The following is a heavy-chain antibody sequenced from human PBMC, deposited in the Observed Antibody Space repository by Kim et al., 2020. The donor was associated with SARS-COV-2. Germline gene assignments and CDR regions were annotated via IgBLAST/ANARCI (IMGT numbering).Heavy chain of an antibody. Sequence: GGSLRLSCAASGFTFSSYAMTWVRQAPGKGLDWVSSISGGGISTYYADSVKGRFTISRDNSKNTLYMQMNNLRADDTAVYYCAKVEVAVGATTPVAGAFDIWGQGTMVTVSS. D-gene: IGHD1-26*01. CDR3: AKVEVAVGATTPVAGAFDI. CDR1: GFTFSSYA. CDR2: ISGGGIST. V-gene: IGHV3-23*01. J-gene: IGHJ3*02.